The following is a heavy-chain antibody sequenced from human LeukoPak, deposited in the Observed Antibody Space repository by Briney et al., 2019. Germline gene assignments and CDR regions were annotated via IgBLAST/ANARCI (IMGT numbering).Heavy chain of an antibody. CDR1: GFTFSLYA. Sequence: PGGSLRLSCAASGFTFSLYAMNWVRQAPGKGLEWISYINSGGDDIHYAASVRGRFTLSRDDARNILFLQLSSLRAEDTAVYYCARDTIQPGLIDDWGQGTLVTVSS. V-gene: IGHV3-21*05. D-gene: IGHD2-2*01. CDR3: ARDTIQPGLIDD. J-gene: IGHJ4*02. CDR2: INSGGDDI.